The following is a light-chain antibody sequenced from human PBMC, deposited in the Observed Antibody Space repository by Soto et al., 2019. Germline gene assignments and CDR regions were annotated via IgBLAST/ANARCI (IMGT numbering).Light chain of an antibody. CDR1: SSDVGGYNY. J-gene: IGLJ1*01. V-gene: IGLV2-8*01. Sequence: QSALTQPPSASGSPGQSVTISCTGTSSDVGGYNYVSWYQQHPGKAPKLMIYEVSKRPSGVPDRFSGSKSGNTASLTVSGLQAEDEADYCCSSYAGSNNYVFGTGNKVTVL. CDR2: EVS. CDR3: SSYAGSNNYV.